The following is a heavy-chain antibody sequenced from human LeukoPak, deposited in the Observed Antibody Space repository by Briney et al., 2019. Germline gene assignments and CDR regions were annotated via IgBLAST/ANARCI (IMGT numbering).Heavy chain of an antibody. J-gene: IGHJ4*02. CDR1: GFTFNIYS. D-gene: IGHD6-19*01. V-gene: IGHV3-66*01. CDR2: QYIGGNT. Sequence: GGSLRLSCAASGFTFNIYSMDWVRQAPGKGLEWVSVQYIGGNTYYADSVKGRFTISRDKSKNTVYLQMNSLRVEDTAVYYCARIAVAVAYFDFWGQGTLVTVSS. CDR3: ARIAVAVAYFDF.